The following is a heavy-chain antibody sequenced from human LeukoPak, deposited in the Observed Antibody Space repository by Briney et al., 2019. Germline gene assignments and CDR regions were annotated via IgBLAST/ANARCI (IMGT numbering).Heavy chain of an antibody. CDR2: ISAYNGNT. V-gene: IGHV1-18*01. CDR3: ARVLAAAGAFDY. CDR1: GCTFTSYG. D-gene: IGHD6-13*01. J-gene: IGHJ4*02. Sequence: ASVKVSCKASGCTFTSYGISWVRQAPGQGLEWMGWISAYNGNTNYAQKLQGRVTMTTDTSTSTAYMELRSLRSDDTAVYYCARVLAAAGAFDYWGQGTLVTVSS.